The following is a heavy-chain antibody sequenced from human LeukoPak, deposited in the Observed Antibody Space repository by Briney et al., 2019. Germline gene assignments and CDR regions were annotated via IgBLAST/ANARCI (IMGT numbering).Heavy chain of an antibody. Sequence: ASVKVSCKASGYTFTSYAMDWVRQAPGQRLEWMGWINAGNGNTKYSQKFQGRVTITRDTSASTAYMELSSLRSEDTAVYYCARGKEENLLWFGELSRWGNRGGDWFDPWGQGTLVTVSS. D-gene: IGHD3-10*01. J-gene: IGHJ5*02. CDR2: INAGNGNT. CDR3: ARGKEENLLWFGELSRWGNRGGDWFDP. V-gene: IGHV1-3*01. CDR1: GYTFTSYA.